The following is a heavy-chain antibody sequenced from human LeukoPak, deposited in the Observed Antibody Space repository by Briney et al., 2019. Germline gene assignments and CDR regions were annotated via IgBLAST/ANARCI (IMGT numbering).Heavy chain of an antibody. J-gene: IGHJ4*02. D-gene: IGHD2-15*01. CDR3: ARDKYCSGGTCYYLLFDY. Sequence: GASVKVSCKASECTFTGYYMHWVRQAPGQGLEWMGWINPNSGDTKYAQRFQGRVTMTRDTSINTAYLELSRLGSDDTAVYYCARDKYCSGGTCYYLLFDYWGQGTLVTVSS. CDR2: INPNSGDT. CDR1: ECTFTGYY. V-gene: IGHV1-2*02.